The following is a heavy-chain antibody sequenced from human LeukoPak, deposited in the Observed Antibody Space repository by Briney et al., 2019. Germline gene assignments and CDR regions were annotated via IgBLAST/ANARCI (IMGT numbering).Heavy chain of an antibody. V-gene: IGHV3-66*01. J-gene: IGHJ3*02. CDR2: IYSGGST. CDR1: GFTVSSNY. Sequence: GGSLRLPCAASGFTVSSNYMSWVRQAPGKGLEWVSIIYSGGSTFYADSVKGRFTISRDNSKNTLYLQMNTLRAEDTAVYYCARDSDILASDAFDIWGQGTMVTVSS. CDR3: ARDSDILASDAFDI. D-gene: IGHD3-9*01.